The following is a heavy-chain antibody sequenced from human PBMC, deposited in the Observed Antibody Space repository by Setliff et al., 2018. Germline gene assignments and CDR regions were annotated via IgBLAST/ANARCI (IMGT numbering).Heavy chain of an antibody. CDR1: GDPMSSRRYY. V-gene: IGHV4-61*09. Sequence: SETLSLTCTVSGDPMSSRRYYWAWIRQPAGKGLEWIGQIYTSWSTNYNPSLKSRVTISLDTSNNQFSLSLSSVTAADTAVYYCARVSDFWSGPAPFDHWSQGTLVTVSS. J-gene: IGHJ4*02. CDR3: ARVSDFWSGPAPFDH. CDR2: IYTSWST. D-gene: IGHD3-3*01.